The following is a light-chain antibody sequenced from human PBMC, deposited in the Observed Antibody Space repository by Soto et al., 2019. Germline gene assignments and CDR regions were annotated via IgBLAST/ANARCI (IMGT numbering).Light chain of an antibody. J-gene: IGLJ1*01. CDR2: GNS. CDR1: SSNIGAVYD. CDR3: QSSESSLSYF. V-gene: IGLV1-40*01. Sequence: QSVLTQPPSVSGAPGQRVTISCTGSSSNIGAVYDVHWYQQLPGTAPKLLIHGNSNRPSGVPDRFSGSKSGTSASLAITGLQAEDEADYSCQSSESSLSYFFGTGTKVTV.